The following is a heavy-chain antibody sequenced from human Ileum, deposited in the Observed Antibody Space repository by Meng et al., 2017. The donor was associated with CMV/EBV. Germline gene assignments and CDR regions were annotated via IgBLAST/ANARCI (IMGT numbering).Heavy chain of an antibody. CDR3: ARGRVAQDY. V-gene: IGHV4-30-4*01. CDR1: GYSITTGNSY. CDR2: IYNSGKT. J-gene: IGHJ4*02. Sequence: VRLTGSGPGIVKPSYTLSLICSVSGYSITTGNSYWSRLRQAQGKDMEWIGYIYNSGKTDCNPSLKSRVTISIDTSKNQFSLKLTSVTAADTAVYYCARGRVAQDYWGQGTLVTVSS.